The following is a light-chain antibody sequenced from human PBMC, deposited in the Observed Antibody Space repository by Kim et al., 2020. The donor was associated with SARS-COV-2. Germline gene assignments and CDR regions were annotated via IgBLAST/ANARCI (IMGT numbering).Light chain of an antibody. CDR2: GAS. Sequence: LAASPRESVPLSCRASRSVNSNLVWYQQKPGQAPRLLIYGASIRATGIPARFTGSGSGTEFPLTISSLQSEDFAVYYCQQYKNWPTFGQGTKLEI. J-gene: IGKJ2*01. V-gene: IGKV3-15*01. CDR3: QQYKNWPT. CDR1: RSVNSN.